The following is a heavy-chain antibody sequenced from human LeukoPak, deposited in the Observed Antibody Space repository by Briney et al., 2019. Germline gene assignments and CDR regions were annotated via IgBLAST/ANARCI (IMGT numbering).Heavy chain of an antibody. CDR2: ISGSGGST. J-gene: IGHJ5*02. CDR3: AKLNFYGSGSSFDP. Sequence: GGSLRLSCTASGFTFSSYAMSWVRQAPGKGLEWVSAISGSGGSTYYADSVKGRFTISRDNSKNTLYLQMNSLRAEDTAVYYCAKLNFYGSGSSFDPWGQGTLVTVSS. V-gene: IGHV3-23*01. D-gene: IGHD3-10*01. CDR1: GFTFSSYA.